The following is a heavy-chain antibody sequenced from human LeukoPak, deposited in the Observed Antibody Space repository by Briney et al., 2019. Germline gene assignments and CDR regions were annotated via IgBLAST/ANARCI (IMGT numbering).Heavy chain of an antibody. D-gene: IGHD2-2*03. V-gene: IGHV3-21*04. CDR1: GFTFSSYS. CDR3: AREYPGYCSSTSCRADAFDI. Sequence: GGSLRLSCAASGFTFSSYSMNWVRQAPGKGLEWVSSISSSSSYIYYADSVKGRFTISRDNAKNSLYLQMNSLRAEDTAVYYCAREYPGYCSSTSCRADAFDIWGQGTMVTVSS. J-gene: IGHJ3*02. CDR2: ISSSSSYI.